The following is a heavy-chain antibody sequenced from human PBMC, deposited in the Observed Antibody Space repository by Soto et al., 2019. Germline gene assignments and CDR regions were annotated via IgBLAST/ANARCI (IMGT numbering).Heavy chain of an antibody. CDR1: GFTFSSYW. V-gene: IGHV3-74*01. J-gene: IGHJ3*02. Sequence: GGSLRLSCAASGFTFSSYWMHWVRQAPGKGLVWVSRINSDGSSTSYADSVKGRFTISRDNARNTLYLQMNSLRAEDTAVYYCARGYYDYSWGSFRDIDAFDIWGQGTMVTVSS. CDR3: ARGYYDYSWGSFRDIDAFDI. CDR2: INSDGSST. D-gene: IGHD3-16*02.